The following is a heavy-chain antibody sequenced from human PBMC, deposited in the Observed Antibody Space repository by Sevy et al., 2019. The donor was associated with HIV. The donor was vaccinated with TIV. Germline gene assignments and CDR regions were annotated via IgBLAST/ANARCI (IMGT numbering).Heavy chain of an antibody. D-gene: IGHD3-10*01. Sequence: GGSLRLSCAAFGFNFNTYAISWVRQAPGKGLEWVSTISGSGANTFYADSVKGQFTISRDNSQSTMYLQMNSLRADDAAIYYCAKHVGNPSGAFDIWGQGTTVTVSS. CDR2: ISGSGANT. CDR1: GFNFNTYA. J-gene: IGHJ3*02. CDR3: AKHVGNPSGAFDI. V-gene: IGHV3-23*01.